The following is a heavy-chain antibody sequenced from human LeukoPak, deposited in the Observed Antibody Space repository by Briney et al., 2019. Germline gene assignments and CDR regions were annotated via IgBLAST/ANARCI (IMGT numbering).Heavy chain of an antibody. CDR1: XGSISXXXYY. D-gene: IGHD6-19*01. J-gene: IGHJ4*02. V-gene: IGHV4-39*07. CDR3: ARGPIAVAGGGIDY. Sequence: PXETXXLTCTVSXGSISXXXYYWXXXRXPPXXGLXXIXXIYYSGSTYYNPSLKSRVTISVDTSKNQFSLKLSSVTAADTAVYYCARGPIAVAGGGIDYWGQGSLVTVSS. CDR2: IYYSGST.